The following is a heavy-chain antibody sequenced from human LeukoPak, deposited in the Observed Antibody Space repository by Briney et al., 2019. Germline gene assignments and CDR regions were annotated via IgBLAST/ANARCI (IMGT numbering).Heavy chain of an antibody. CDR1: EFTFSTYW. V-gene: IGHV3-7*01. Sequence: GGSLRLSCAASEFTFSTYWMTWVRQAPGKRLEWVANINQDGSEKNYVDSVKGRFTVSRDNAKNSLFLQMNSLRAEDTAVYYCATYRVRHLNSLDYWGQGTLVTVSS. D-gene: IGHD3-16*02. J-gene: IGHJ4*02. CDR2: INQDGSEK. CDR3: ATYRVRHLNSLDY.